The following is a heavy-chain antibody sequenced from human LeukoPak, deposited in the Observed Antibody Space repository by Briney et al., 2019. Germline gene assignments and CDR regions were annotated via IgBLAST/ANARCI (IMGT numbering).Heavy chain of an antibody. V-gene: IGHV3-15*01. CDR3: TPDDYGDTS. D-gene: IGHD4-17*01. Sequence: GGSLRLSCAASGFTFSNAWMSWVRQAPGKGLEWVGRIKGKTDGGTTDYAAPVKGRFTISRDDSKNTLYLQMNSLKTEDTAVYYCTPDDYGDTSWGQGTLVTVSS. J-gene: IGHJ5*02. CDR1: GFTFSNAW. CDR2: IKGKTDGGTT.